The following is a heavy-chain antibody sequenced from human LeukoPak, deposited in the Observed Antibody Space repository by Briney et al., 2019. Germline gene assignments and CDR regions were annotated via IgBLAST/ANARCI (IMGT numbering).Heavy chain of an antibody. CDR3: ARQYCSGGDCYFFD. D-gene: IGHD2-15*01. Sequence: PGGSLRLSCAASGFTFTSYSMNWVRQAPGKGLEWVSTISGGGGSTYYADSVKGRFTISRDNSKNTLYLQMNSLRAEDTALYYCARQYCSGGDCYFFDWGQGTLVTVSS. CDR1: GFTFTSYS. CDR2: ISGGGGST. J-gene: IGHJ4*02. V-gene: IGHV3-23*01.